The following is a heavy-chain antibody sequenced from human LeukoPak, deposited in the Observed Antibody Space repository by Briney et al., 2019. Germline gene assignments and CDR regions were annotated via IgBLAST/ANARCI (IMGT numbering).Heavy chain of an antibody. CDR3: ARGRAPSGWSLEAFDI. CDR2: ISSSSSYI. J-gene: IGHJ3*02. D-gene: IGHD6-19*01. CDR1: GFTFSSYS. Sequence: TGGSLRLSCAASGFTFSSYSMNWVRQAPGKGLEWVSSISSSSSYIYYADSVKGRFTISRDNAKNSLYLQMNSLRAEDTAVYYCARGRAPSGWSLEAFDIWGQGTMVTVSS. V-gene: IGHV3-21*01.